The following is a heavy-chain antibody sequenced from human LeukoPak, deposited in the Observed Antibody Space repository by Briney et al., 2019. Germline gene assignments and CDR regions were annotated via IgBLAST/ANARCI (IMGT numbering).Heavy chain of an antibody. CDR1: GFTFSSYG. D-gene: IGHD3-9*01. CDR2: IWYDGSDK. J-gene: IGHJ4*02. V-gene: IGHV3-33*01. Sequence: PGGSLRLSCAASGFTFSSYGMHWVRQAPGKGLEWVAVIWYDGSDKYYADSVKGRFTISRDNSKNTLYLQMNSLRAEDTAVYYCARDLTDYDILTGFDYWGQGTLVTVSS. CDR3: ARDLTDYDILTGFDY.